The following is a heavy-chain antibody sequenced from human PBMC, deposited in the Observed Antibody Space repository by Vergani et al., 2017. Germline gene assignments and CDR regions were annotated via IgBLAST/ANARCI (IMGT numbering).Heavy chain of an antibody. D-gene: IGHD6-19*01. CDR2: IRYDGSNK. V-gene: IGHV3-30*02. CDR1: GFTFSSYG. J-gene: IGHJ4*02. Sequence: QVQLVESGGGVVQPGGSLRLSCAASGFTFSSYGMHWVRQAPGKGLEWVAFIRYDGSNKYYADSVKGRFTISRDNSKNTLYLQMNSLRAEDTAVYYCAKDRWGYSSGWCFDYWGQGTLVTVSS. CDR3: AKDRWGYSSGWCFDY.